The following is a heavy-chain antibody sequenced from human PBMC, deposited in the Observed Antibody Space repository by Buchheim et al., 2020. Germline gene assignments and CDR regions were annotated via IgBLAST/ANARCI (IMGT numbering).Heavy chain of an antibody. V-gene: IGHV1-8*01. CDR3: ARVGSSSGWYWVRERYFDY. J-gene: IGHJ4*02. CDR2: MNPNSGNT. D-gene: IGHD6-19*01. CDR1: GYTFTSYD. Sequence: QVQLVQSGAEVKKPGASVKVSCKASGYTFTSYDINWVRQATGQGLEWMGWMNPNSGNTGYAQKFQGRVTMTRNTSISTAYMELSSLRSEDTAVYYCARVGSSSGWYWVRERYFDYWGQGTL.